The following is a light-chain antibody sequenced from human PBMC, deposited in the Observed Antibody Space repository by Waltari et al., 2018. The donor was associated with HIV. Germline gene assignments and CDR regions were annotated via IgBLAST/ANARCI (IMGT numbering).Light chain of an antibody. Sequence: QSVLSQPPSASGTPGQRITLSCSGGSSQLGRNTVNWYQQLPGTAPKLLIYSNNQRPSGVPDRFSGSKSGTSASLDISGLQSEDEADYYCATWDDRMNGVVFGGGTKLTVL. CDR2: SNN. V-gene: IGLV1-44*01. J-gene: IGLJ2*01. CDR3: ATWDDRMNGVV. CDR1: SSQLGRNT.